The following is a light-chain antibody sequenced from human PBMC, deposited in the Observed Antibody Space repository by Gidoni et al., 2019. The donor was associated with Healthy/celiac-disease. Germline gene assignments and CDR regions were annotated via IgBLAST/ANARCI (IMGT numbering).Light chain of an antibody. Sequence: IVLTQSPATLSLSPGERATLSCSASQSVSSYLAWYQQKPGQAPRLLIYDASNRATGIPARFSGSGSGIDFTLTISSLEPEDFAVYYCQQRSNWPSTFXGXTKVEIK. CDR1: QSVSSY. CDR3: QQRSNWPST. CDR2: DAS. V-gene: IGKV3-11*01. J-gene: IGKJ4*01.